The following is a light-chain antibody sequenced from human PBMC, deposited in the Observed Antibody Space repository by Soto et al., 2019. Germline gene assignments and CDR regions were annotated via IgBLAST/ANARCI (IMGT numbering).Light chain of an antibody. CDR1: QSVSSS. J-gene: IGKJ1*01. CDR2: DAS. V-gene: IGKV3-11*01. Sequence: DIVLTQSPATLSLSPGERATLSCRASQSVSSSLAWYQQKPGQAPRLLIYDASDRATAIPARFSGSGSGTDFTLTISSLEPEDFAVYYCQQRYNWPQTFGQGTKVDIK. CDR3: QQRYNWPQT.